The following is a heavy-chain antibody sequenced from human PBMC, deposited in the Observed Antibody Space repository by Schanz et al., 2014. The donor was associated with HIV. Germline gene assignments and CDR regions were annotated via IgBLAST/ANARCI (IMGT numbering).Heavy chain of an antibody. CDR2: IGSGGGRR. J-gene: IGHJ6*02. V-gene: IGHV3-23*01. CDR3: AKVARWDYYGMDV. CDR1: GFTFKDYG. Sequence: EVQLLESGGALVEPGGSLRLSCAASGFTFKDYGMTWVRQAPRKGLEWVSLIGSGGGRRYYADSVKGRFTVSRDNSRNSLYLHMNSLRAEDTAVYYCAKVARWDYYGMDVWGQGTTVTVSS.